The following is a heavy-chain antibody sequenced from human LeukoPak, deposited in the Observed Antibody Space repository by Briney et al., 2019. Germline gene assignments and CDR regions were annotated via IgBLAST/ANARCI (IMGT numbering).Heavy chain of an antibody. J-gene: IGHJ4*02. Sequence: ASVKVSCKASGYTFTSFGVCWVRQAPGQGLEWLGWISVYNGNTDYAQNFQGRVTLTTETSTNTAYMELRGLTSGDTAIYYCARRGADYDILSGHYLGYWGQGTLVSVSS. V-gene: IGHV1-18*01. CDR3: ARRGADYDILSGHYLGY. D-gene: IGHD3-9*01. CDR1: GYTFTSFG. CDR2: ISVYNGNT.